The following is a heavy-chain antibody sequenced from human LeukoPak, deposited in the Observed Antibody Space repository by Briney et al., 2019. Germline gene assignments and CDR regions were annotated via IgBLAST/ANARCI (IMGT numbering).Heavy chain of an antibody. CDR2: INPNSGGT. Sequence: ASVKVSCKASGYTFTGYYMHWVRQAPGQGLEWMGWINPNSGGTNYAQKFQGRVTMTRDTSISTAYMELSRLRSDDTAVYYCARLLGFGAQNWFDPWGQGTLVTVSS. V-gene: IGHV1-2*02. CDR3: ARLLGFGAQNWFDP. J-gene: IGHJ5*02. CDR1: GYTFTGYY. D-gene: IGHD3-10*01.